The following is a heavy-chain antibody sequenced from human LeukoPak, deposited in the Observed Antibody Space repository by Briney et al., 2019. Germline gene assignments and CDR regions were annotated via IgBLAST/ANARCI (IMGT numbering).Heavy chain of an antibody. Sequence: SVKVSCKASGGTFSSYAISWVRQAPGQALEWMGGIIPIFGTANYAQKFQGRVTITADKSTSTAYMELSSLRSEDTAVYYCARADILTGYRFDYWGQGTLVTVSS. J-gene: IGHJ4*02. CDR1: GGTFSSYA. CDR3: ARADILTGYRFDY. CDR2: IIPIFGTA. V-gene: IGHV1-69*06. D-gene: IGHD3-9*01.